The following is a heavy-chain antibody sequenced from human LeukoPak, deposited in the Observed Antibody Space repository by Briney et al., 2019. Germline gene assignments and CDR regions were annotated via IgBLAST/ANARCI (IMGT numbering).Heavy chain of an antibody. CDR3: ARVTYDRSGYYNGIPY. CDR2: INPSSGAT. Sequence: ASVKVSCKASGYTFTGYFIHWVRQAPGQGLEWMAWINPSSGATNYAQNFQGRVTLTREMSISTAYMEVSRLLSDDTAVYYCARVTYDRSGYYNGIPYWGQGTLVIVSS. CDR1: GYTFTGYF. D-gene: IGHD3-22*01. J-gene: IGHJ4*02. V-gene: IGHV1-2*02.